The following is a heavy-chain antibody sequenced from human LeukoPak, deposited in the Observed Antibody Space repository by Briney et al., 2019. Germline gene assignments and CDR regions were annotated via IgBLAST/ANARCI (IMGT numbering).Heavy chain of an antibody. CDR2: INNDGRVT. CDR1: GVTFSRHL. V-gene: IGHV3-74*01. D-gene: IGHD3-16*01. J-gene: IGHJ4*02. CDR3: ARGGQGAVDY. Sequence: PGGAPRVSCAAPGVTFSRHLMNWGRQAPGEGVGWVSFINNDGRVTRYADSVKGRFTISRDNAKNTVYLQMNSLRAEDTAMYYCARGGQGAVDYWGPGTLVTVSS.